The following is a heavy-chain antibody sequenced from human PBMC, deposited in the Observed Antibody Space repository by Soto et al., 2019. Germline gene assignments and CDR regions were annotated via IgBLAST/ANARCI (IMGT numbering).Heavy chain of an antibody. Sequence: GGSLRLSCAASGFTFSSYAMSWVRQAPGKGLEWVSAISGSGGSTYYADSVKGRFTISRDNSKNTLYLQMNSLRAEDTAVYYCAMTYYDILTGTAHYGMDVWGQGTTVTVSS. D-gene: IGHD3-9*01. CDR1: GFTFSSYA. CDR2: ISGSGGST. V-gene: IGHV3-23*01. J-gene: IGHJ6*02. CDR3: AMTYYDILTGTAHYGMDV.